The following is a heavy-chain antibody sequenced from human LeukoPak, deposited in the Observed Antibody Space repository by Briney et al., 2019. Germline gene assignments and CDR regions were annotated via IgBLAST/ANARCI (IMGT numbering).Heavy chain of an antibody. J-gene: IGHJ3*02. CDR1: GGSISSGSYY. CDR3: AGGAVLRFLEWLSNDAFDI. V-gene: IGHV4-61*02. Sequence: SQTLSLTCTVSGGSISSGSYYWSWIRQPAGEGLEWIGRIYTSGSTNYNPSLKSRVTISVDTSNNQFSLKLSSVPAAATAVYYCAGGAVLRFLEWLSNDAFDIWGQGTMVTVSS. D-gene: IGHD3-3*01. CDR2: IYTSGST.